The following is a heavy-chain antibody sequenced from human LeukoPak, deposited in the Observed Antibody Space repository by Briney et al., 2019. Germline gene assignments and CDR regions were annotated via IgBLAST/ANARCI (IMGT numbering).Heavy chain of an antibody. J-gene: IGHJ4*02. CDR3: AKVKGYGDYVVDY. CDR2: ISGSGGST. V-gene: IGHV3-23*01. Sequence: GGSLRLSCAASGFTFSSYAMSRVRQAPGKALEWVSAISGSGGSTYYADSVKGRFTISRDNSKDTLYLQMNSLRAEDTAVYYCAKVKGYGDYVVDYWGQGTLVTVSS. D-gene: IGHD4-17*01. CDR1: GFTFSSYA.